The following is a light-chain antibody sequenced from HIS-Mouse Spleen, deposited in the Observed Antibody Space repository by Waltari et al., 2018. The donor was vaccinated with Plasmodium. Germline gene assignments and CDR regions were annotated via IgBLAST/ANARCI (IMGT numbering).Light chain of an antibody. CDR3: QQYNNWSFT. Sequence: EIVMTQSPATLSVSPGERATLSCRASQSVSSNLAWYQQKPGQPPRLLIYGASTSATGIPARFSGSGSGTEFTRTISSLQSEDFAVYYCQQYNNWSFTFGPGTKVDIK. J-gene: IGKJ3*01. V-gene: IGKV3-15*01. CDR2: GAS. CDR1: QSVSSN.